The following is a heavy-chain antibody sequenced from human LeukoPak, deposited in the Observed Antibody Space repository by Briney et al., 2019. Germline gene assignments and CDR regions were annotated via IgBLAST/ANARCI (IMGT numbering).Heavy chain of an antibody. J-gene: IGHJ4*02. CDR1: GFSFNRYA. V-gene: IGHV3-23*01. D-gene: IGHD3-22*01. Sequence: GGSLRLSCDASGFSFNRYAMNWVRQAPGKGLEWVSTISGAGGSTDYADSVKGRFTISRDNAKNTLYLQMSSLRTEDTAVYYCARGGISSGYSLFDYWGQGTLVTVSS. CDR2: ISGAGGST. CDR3: ARGGISSGYSLFDY.